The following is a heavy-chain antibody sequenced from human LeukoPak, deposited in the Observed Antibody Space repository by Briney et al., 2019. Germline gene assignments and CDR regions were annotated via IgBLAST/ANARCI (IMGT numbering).Heavy chain of an antibody. D-gene: IGHD1-14*01. J-gene: IGHJ3*02. Sequence: PAGSLRLSCAASGFTFSNYVMHWVRQAPAKALEWVASIRHDESIIHYTDSVKGRFTISRDTSKNTLYLQMNSLRGDDTAVYYCARVRIMNRDQAFDIWGQGTMVTVSS. CDR2: IRHDESII. CDR3: ARVRIMNRDQAFDI. V-gene: IGHV3-30*02. CDR1: GFTFSNYV.